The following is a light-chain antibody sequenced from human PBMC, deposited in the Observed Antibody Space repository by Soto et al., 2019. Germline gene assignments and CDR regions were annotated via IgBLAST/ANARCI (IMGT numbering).Light chain of an antibody. CDR2: DAT. J-gene: IGKJ5*01. CDR1: QSVTNY. V-gene: IGKV3-11*01. Sequence: EIVLTQSPATLSLSPGERATLSCRASQSVTNYLAWYQHKPGQAPRLLIYDATNRATGIPVRFSGSGSGTDFTFTISSLEPENFSGYYCQQRSTLITFGQGTRLEMK. CDR3: QQRSTLIT.